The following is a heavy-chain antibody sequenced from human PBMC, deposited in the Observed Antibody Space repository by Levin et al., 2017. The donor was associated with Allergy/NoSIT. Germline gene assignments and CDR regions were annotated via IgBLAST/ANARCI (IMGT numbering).Heavy chain of an antibody. D-gene: IGHD2-2*01. J-gene: IGHJ4*02. Sequence: GGSLRLSCAASGFSLSGYWMHWVRQAPGKGLVWVSRINSDGSSISYADSVKGRFTISRDNAKNTLFLQMNSLRAEDTAVYYCAGYQLPWNYWGQGTLVTVSS. V-gene: IGHV3-74*01. CDR2: INSDGSSI. CDR1: GFSLSGYW. CDR3: AGYQLPWNY.